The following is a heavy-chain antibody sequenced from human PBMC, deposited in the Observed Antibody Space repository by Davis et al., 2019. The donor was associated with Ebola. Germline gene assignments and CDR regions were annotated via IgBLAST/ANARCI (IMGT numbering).Heavy chain of an antibody. CDR1: GFTVSSNY. J-gene: IGHJ3*02. CDR3: ARQTTTVTTLNAFDI. D-gene: IGHD4-17*01. CDR2: IYSGGST. V-gene: IGHV3-53*04. Sequence: GESLKISCAASGFTVSSNYMSWVRQAPGKGLAWVSVIYSGGSTYYADSVKGRFTISGHNSKNTLYLQMNSLRAEDTAVYYCARQTTTVTTLNAFDIWGQGTMVTVSS.